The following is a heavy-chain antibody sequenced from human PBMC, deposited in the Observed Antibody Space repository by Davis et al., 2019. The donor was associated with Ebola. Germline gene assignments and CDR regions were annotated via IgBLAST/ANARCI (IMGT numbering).Heavy chain of an antibody. CDR3: ARDVGRWFYGMDV. D-gene: IGHD4-23*01. CDR2: ISSSSSYI. V-gene: IGHV3-21*01. CDR1: GFPFSNYW. J-gene: IGHJ6*02. Sequence: GESLKISCAASGFPFSNYWMTWVRQAPGKGLEWVSSISSSSSYIYYADSVKGRFTISRDNAKNSLYLQMNNLRAEDTAVYYCARDVGRWFYGMDVWGQGTTVTVSS.